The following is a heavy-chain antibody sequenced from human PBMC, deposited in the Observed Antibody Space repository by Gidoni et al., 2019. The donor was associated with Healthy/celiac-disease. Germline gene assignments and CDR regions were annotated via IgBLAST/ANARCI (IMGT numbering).Heavy chain of an antibody. J-gene: IGHJ5*02. CDR3: AREAVSLGIDMMSWFDP. CDR2: ISAYNGNT. Sequence: QVQLVQSGAEVKKPGASVKVSCKASGYTFTSYGISWVRQAPGQGLEWMGWISAYNGNTNYAQKLQGRVTMTTDTSTSTAYMELRSLRSDDTAVYYCAREAVSLGIDMMSWFDPWGQGTLVTVSS. CDR1: GYTFTSYG. D-gene: IGHD1-26*01. V-gene: IGHV1-18*01.